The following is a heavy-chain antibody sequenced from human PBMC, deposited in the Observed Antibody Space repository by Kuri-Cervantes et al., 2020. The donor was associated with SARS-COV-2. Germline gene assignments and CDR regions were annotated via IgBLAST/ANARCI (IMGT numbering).Heavy chain of an antibody. CDR2: ISSSSTYI. D-gene: IGHD6-6*01. CDR1: GFTFSFHS. CDR3: ARAVGSSSAGDYSMDV. Sequence: GESLKISCAASGFTFSFHSMNWVPQAPGKGLEWVSSISSSSTYIYYPDSVKGRFTNSRDNAKNSLFLQMNSLRADDTAVYYCARAVGSSSAGDYSMDVWGKGTTVTVSS. J-gene: IGHJ6*03. V-gene: IGHV3-21*01.